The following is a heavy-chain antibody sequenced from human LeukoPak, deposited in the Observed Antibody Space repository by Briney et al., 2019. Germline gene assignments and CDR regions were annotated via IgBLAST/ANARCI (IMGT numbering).Heavy chain of an antibody. CDR3: ARDTEHLYFVFDY. D-gene: IGHD2-2*02. CDR2: ISRSGSTI. J-gene: IGHJ4*02. Sequence: GGSQRLSCAASGFTFSRYSMNWVRQAPGKGLEWVSYISRSGSTIYYADSVKGRFTISRDNAKDSLYLQMNSLRDEDTAVYYCARDTEHLYFVFDYWGQGTLVTVSS. CDR1: GFTFSRYS. V-gene: IGHV3-48*02.